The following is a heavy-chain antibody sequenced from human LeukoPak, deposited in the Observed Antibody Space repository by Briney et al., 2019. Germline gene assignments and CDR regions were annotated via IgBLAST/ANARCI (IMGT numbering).Heavy chain of an antibody. Sequence: PSETLSLTCTVSGGSISPYYWSWIRQSPGKGQEWIGYVSYSGSTYNNPSLESRVTISLDMSKMNFSLTLRSVTAADTAVYYCARAPSMILPFYFDFWGQGSLVTVSS. V-gene: IGHV4-59*01. J-gene: IGHJ4*02. CDR1: GGSISPYY. CDR3: ARAPSMILPFYFDF. D-gene: IGHD3-22*01. CDR2: VSYSGST.